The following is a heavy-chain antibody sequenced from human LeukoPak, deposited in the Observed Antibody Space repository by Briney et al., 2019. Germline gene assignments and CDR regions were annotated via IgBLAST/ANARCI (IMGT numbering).Heavy chain of an antibody. CDR3: ARGNTALGY. CDR1: GGSISSYY. CDR2: IYYSGST. V-gene: IGHV4-59*01. J-gene: IGHJ4*02. D-gene: IGHD2-2*02. Sequence: SETLSLTCTVSGGSISSYYWSWIRQPPGKGLEWIGYIYYSGSTNYNPSLKSRVTISVDTSKNQFSLKLSSVTTADTAVYYCARGNTALGYWGQGALVTVSS.